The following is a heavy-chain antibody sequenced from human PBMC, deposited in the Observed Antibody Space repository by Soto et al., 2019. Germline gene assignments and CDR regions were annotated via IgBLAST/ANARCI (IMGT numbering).Heavy chain of an antibody. V-gene: IGHV4-34*01. CDR2: INHSGST. CDR3: ARGRRREAARLPYYYYYGMDV. CDR1: GGSFSGYY. J-gene: IGHJ6*02. Sequence: TCAVYGGSFSGYYWSWIRQHPGKGLEWIGEINHSGSTNYNPSLKSRVTISVDTSKNQFSLKLSSVTAADTAVYYCARGRRREAARLPYYYYYGMDVWGQGTTVTVSS. D-gene: IGHD6-6*01.